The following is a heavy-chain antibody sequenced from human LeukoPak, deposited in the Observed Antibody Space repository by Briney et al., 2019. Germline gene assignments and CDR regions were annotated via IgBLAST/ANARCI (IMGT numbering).Heavy chain of an antibody. D-gene: IGHD2-2*01. J-gene: IGHJ5*02. Sequence: PSETLSLTCSVSGGSITSSSYYWAWIRQPPEKGLEWIGSIYYTGGTYYSPSLRSRVTISVDTSKNQFSLKLSSVTAADTAVYYCARGHNPRGLYCSSTSCSRNWFDPWGQGTLVTVSS. CDR3: ARGHNPRGLYCSSTSCSRNWFDP. CDR2: IYYTGGT. V-gene: IGHV4-39*07. CDR1: GGSITSSSYY.